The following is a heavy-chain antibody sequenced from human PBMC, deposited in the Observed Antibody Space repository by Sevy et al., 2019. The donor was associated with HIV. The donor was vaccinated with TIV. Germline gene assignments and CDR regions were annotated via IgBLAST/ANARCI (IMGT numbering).Heavy chain of an antibody. Sequence: GGSLRLCCAASGFTFSSYSMNWVRQAPGKGLEWVSYISRSSSTIYYANTVKGRFTIPRDNAKNSLYLQMNSLRDEDTAVYYGARGKRNFWGEREPMDVWGQGTTVTVSS. V-gene: IGHV3-48*02. J-gene: IGHJ6*02. CDR2: ISRSSSTI. CDR3: ARGKRNFWGEREPMDV. D-gene: IGHD3-3*01. CDR1: GFTFSSYS.